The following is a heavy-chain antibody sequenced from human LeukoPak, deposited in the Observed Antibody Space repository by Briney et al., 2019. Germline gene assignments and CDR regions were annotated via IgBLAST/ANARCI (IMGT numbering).Heavy chain of an antibody. CDR1: GYTFTDYY. CDR2: INPNSGGT. V-gene: IGHV1-2*02. D-gene: IGHD3-22*01. Sequence: ASVKVSCKASGYTFTDYYMHWVRQAPGQGLEWMGWINPNSGGTNYAQKFQGRVTMTRDTSISTAYMELSRLRSDDTAVYYCAVTYHDSSGYYYVYYSGYWGQGTLVTVSS. J-gene: IGHJ4*02. CDR3: AVTYHDSSGYYYVYYSGY.